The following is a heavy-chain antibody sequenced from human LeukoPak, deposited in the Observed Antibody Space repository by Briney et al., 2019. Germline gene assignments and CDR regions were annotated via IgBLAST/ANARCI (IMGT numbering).Heavy chain of an antibody. J-gene: IGHJ3*02. D-gene: IGHD2-8*01. CDR2: ISAYNGNT. CDR3: ARGNSMLWSGADAFDI. Sequence: ASVKVSCKASGYTFTSYGISWVRQAPGQVLEWMGWISAYNGNTNYAQKLQGRVTMTTDTSTSTAYMELRSLRSDDTAVYYCARGNSMLWSGADAFDIWGQGTMVTVSS. V-gene: IGHV1-18*01. CDR1: GYTFTSYG.